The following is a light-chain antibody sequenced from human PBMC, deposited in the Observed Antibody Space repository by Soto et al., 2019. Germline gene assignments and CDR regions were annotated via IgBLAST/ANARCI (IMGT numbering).Light chain of an antibody. CDR2: SAS. J-gene: IGKJ5*01. V-gene: IGKV1-9*01. CDR1: RGISSY. CDR3: QQLNSYPQT. Sequence: IQLTQSPSSLSASVGDRVTITCQASRGISSYLAWYQQKPGKAPKLLVYSASTLQSGVPSRSSGSGSGPDFTLTISSLQPEDSATYFCQQLNSYPQTFGQGTRLEIK.